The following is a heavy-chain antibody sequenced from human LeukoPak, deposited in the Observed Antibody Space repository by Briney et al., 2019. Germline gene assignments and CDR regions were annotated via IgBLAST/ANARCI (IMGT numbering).Heavy chain of an antibody. CDR1: SGSISSSSYY. CDR2: IYYSGST. CDR3: ARHFYSSGWPNWFDP. V-gene: IGHV4-39*01. Sequence: PSEILSLTCTVSSGSISSSSYYWGWIRQPPGKGLEWIGSIYYSGSTYYNPSLNSRVTISVDTSKNQFSLKLSSVTAADTAVYYCARHFYSSGWPNWFDPWGQGTLVTVSS. D-gene: IGHD6-19*01. J-gene: IGHJ5*02.